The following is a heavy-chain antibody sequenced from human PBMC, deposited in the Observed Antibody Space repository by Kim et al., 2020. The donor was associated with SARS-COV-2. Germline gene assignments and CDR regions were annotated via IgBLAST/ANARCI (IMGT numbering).Heavy chain of an antibody. V-gene: IGHV4-59*01. CDR1: GGSISSYY. D-gene: IGHD3-16*02. CDR3: ARGGITCGGVIDDNNWFDP. CDR2: IYYSGST. J-gene: IGHJ5*02. Sequence: SETLSLTCTVSGGSISSYYWSWIRQPPGKGLEWIGYIYYSGSTNYNPSLKSRVTISVDTSKNQFSLKLSSVTAADTAVYYCARGGITCGGVIDDNNWFDPWGQGTLVTVSS.